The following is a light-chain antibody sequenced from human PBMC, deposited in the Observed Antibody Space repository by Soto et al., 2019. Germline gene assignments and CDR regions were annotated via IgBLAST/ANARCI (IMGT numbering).Light chain of an antibody. J-gene: IGKJ1*01. CDR2: AAS. CDR1: QDISPY. CDR3: QKYNSSPRT. Sequence: DIQMTQSPSSLSASIGDSVTIACRASQDISPYLAWYQQKPGKVPKLLIYAASTLQSGVPSRFSGSGSGTYFTLTVSSLQPEDVATYFCQKYNSSPRTFGQGTKVEIK. V-gene: IGKV1-27*01.